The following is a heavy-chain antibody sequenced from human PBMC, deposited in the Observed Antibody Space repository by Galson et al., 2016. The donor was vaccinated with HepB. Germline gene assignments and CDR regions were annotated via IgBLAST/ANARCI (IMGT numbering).Heavy chain of an antibody. Sequence: ETLSLTCTVPGGSVSSLSHYWSWIRQPPGKELEWIGFIYYTGTTNYNPSLESRVTLSVDTSKNQFSLKLKSVTAADTAVYFCARSPIVAVAAFDYYYAMDVWGQGTTVTVSS. CDR2: IYYTGTT. CDR3: ARSPIVAVAAFDYYYAMDV. J-gene: IGHJ6*02. CDR1: GGSVSSLSHY. D-gene: IGHD2-15*01. V-gene: IGHV4-61*01.